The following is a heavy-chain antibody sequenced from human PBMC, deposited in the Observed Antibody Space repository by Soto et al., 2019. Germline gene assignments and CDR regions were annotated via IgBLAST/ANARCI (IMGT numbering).Heavy chain of an antibody. J-gene: IGHJ6*02. CDR2: IIPIFGTA. Sequence: SLKVSCKSPGCTFSSYAISWVRQAPGKGLEWMGGIIPIFGTANYAQKFQGRVTITADKSTSTAYMELSSLRSEDTAVYYCARDGEIHDYSNYLGGMDVWGQGTTVTVSS. CDR3: ARDGEIHDYSNYLGGMDV. V-gene: IGHV1-69*06. CDR1: GCTFSSYA. D-gene: IGHD4-4*01.